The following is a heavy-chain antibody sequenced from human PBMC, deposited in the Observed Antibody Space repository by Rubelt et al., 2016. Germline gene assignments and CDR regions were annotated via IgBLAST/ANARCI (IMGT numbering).Heavy chain of an antibody. CDR1: GFSFSGYG. V-gene: IGHV3-23*01. Sequence: EVQLLESGGGLVQPGGSLRLSCAASGFSFSGYGMSWVRQAPGKGLEWGSTISGCGCDTNYGDAGKGRFTSSRDNAQNTWYMQMNSLRAEDTAVYNCARGAFDWGQGTLVTVSS. CDR2: ISGCGCDT. CDR3: ARGAFD. D-gene: IGHD3-3*01. J-gene: IGHJ4*02.